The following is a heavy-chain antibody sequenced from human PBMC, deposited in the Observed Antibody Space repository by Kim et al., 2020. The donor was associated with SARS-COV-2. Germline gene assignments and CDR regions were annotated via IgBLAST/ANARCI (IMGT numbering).Heavy chain of an antibody. J-gene: IGHJ4*02. D-gene: IGHD1-1*01. CDR3: AQLSPTFTSSCFAY. V-gene: IGHV3-23*01. Sequence: ADSVKGRFTISRDNSKSTLLLQMSSLRAEDTAVYYCAQLSPTFTSSCFAYWGQGALVTVSS.